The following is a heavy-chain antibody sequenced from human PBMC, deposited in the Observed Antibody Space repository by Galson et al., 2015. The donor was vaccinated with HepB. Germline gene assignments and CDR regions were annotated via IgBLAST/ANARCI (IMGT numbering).Heavy chain of an antibody. CDR2: IWHDGNNI. D-gene: IGHD3-3*01. J-gene: IGHJ3*02. V-gene: IGHV3-33*08. CDR3: ARDRTDYDFWSGYYWSAFDI. CDR1: GFTFGFYA. Sequence: SLRLSCAASGFTFGFYAMHWVRQAPGKGLEWVAVIWHDGNNISYVESAKGRLTIARDNSKNTLYLQMNNLRAEDTAVYYCARDRTDYDFWSGYYWSAFDIWGQGTMVPVSS.